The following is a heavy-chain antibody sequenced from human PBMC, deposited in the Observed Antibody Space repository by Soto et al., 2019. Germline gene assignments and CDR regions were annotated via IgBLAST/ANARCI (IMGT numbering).Heavy chain of an antibody. Sequence: GGSLRLSCAASGFTFSNAWMSWVRQAPGKGLEWVGRIKSKTDGGTTDYAAPVKGRFTISRDDSKNTLYLQMNCLKTEDTAVYYCTTSYYYGSGSYYAMYYFDYWGQGTLVTVSS. D-gene: IGHD3-10*01. V-gene: IGHV3-15*01. CDR3: TTSYYYGSGSYYAMYYFDY. CDR1: GFTFSNAW. CDR2: IKSKTDGGTT. J-gene: IGHJ4*02.